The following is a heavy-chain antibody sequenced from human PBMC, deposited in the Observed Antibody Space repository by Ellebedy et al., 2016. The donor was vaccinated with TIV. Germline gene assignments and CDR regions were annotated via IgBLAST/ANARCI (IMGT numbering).Heavy chain of an antibody. J-gene: IGHJ4*02. CDR2: IVGSGS. V-gene: IGHV3-23*01. D-gene: IGHD5-18*01. CDR3: AKDRTSGDGYWVFDN. CDR1: GFTFSPYA. Sequence: GESLKISCAASGFTFSPYAMSWVRQAPGKGLEWVSGIVGSGSQKYADSVKGRFTISRDNSKRKVDLQMNSLRAEDTAVYFCAKDRTSGDGYWVFDNWGQGTLVSVSS.